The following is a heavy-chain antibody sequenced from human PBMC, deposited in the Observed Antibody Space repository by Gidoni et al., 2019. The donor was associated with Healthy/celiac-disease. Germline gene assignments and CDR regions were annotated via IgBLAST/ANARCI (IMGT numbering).Heavy chain of an antibody. D-gene: IGHD5-12*01. Sequence: EVQLVESGGGLVKPGGSPRLSCAASGFTFSNARMSWVRQDPGKGLEWVVRIKSNADGRTTDYAATVKSIFTISKDESKNTLYLQMNSLKAEDTAVCYCTTGREGRLQFWTGRDYWGQGTLVTVSS. V-gene: IGHV3-15*01. CDR2: IKSNADGRTT. CDR3: TTGREGRLQFWTGRDY. J-gene: IGHJ4*02. CDR1: GFTFSNAR.